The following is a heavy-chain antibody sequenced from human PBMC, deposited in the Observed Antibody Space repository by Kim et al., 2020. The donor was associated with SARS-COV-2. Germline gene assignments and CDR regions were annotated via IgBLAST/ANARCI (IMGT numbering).Heavy chain of an antibody. CDR2: IYSGGST. J-gene: IGHJ3*02. Sequence: GGSLRLSCAASGFTVSSNYMSWVRQAPGKGLEWVSVIYSGGSTYYADSVKGRFTISRDNSKNTLYLQMNSLRAEDTAVYYCATATMTTVLAFDIWGQGTMVTVSS. V-gene: IGHV3-53*01. CDR3: ATATMTTVLAFDI. D-gene: IGHD4-17*01. CDR1: GFTVSSNY.